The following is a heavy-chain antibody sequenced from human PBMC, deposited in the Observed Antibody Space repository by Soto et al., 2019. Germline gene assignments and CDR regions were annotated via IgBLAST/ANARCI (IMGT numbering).Heavy chain of an antibody. Sequence: ASVKVSCKASGYTFTGYYMHWVRQAPGQGLEWMGWINPNSGGTNYAQKFQGWVTMTRDTSISTAYMELSRLRSDDTAVYYCARGAPITGDPSQTIDYWGQGTLVTVSS. J-gene: IGHJ4*02. CDR3: ARGAPITGDPSQTIDY. CDR2: INPNSGGT. D-gene: IGHD7-27*01. CDR1: GYTFTGYY. V-gene: IGHV1-2*04.